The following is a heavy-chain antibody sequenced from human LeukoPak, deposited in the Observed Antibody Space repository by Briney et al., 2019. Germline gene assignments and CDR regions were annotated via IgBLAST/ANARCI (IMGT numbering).Heavy chain of an antibody. J-gene: IGHJ4*02. D-gene: IGHD6-19*01. CDR3: VRVRGYWLVRGSLDY. CDR2: MYDCGAN. Sequence: SETLSLTCTVSGGSMSSSSYYWGWIRQSPGKGLEWIGSMYDCGANHYNPSLKSRVTMSVDTSKNQFSVTLTSVTATATAVYYCVRVRGYWLVRGSLDYWGEGTQVTVSS. V-gene: IGHV4-39*02. CDR1: GGSMSSSSYY.